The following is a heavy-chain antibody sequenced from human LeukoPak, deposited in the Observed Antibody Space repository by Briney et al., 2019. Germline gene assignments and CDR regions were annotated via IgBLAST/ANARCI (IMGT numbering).Heavy chain of an antibody. D-gene: IGHD4-23*01. CDR2: IYYSGST. J-gene: IGHJ5*02. Sequence: SETLSLTCTVSGGSISSHYWSWIRQPPGKGLEWIGYIYYSGSTAHNPSLKSRATMSVDTSKNHFSLKLTSVTAADTAVYYCARLDRWPANLWGQGTLVTVSS. CDR3: ARLDRWPANL. V-gene: IGHV4-59*08. CDR1: GGSISSHY.